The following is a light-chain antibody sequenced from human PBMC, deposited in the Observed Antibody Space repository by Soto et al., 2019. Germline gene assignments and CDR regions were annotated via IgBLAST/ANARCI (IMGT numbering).Light chain of an antibody. CDR1: QSVSSSY. J-gene: IGKJ1*01. CDR2: GGS. Sequence: ELVLTQSPGTLSLSPGDRATLSCRASQSVSSSYLAWYQQKPGQAPRLLIYGGSSRATGIPDRFSGSGSGADLNLTISSLQPDDFATYYCQQYNGYRWTCGQGTKVDIK. CDR3: QQYNGYRWT. V-gene: IGKV3-20*01.